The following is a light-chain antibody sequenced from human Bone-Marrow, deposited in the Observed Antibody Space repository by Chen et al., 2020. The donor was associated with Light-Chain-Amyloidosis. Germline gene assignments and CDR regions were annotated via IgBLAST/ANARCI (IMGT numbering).Light chain of an antibody. CDR1: QSLLDSDDGNTY. Sequence: DIVMTQTPLSLPVTTGEPTSISCRSSQSLLDSDDGNTYLDWYLQKPGQSPQLLISTLSYRASGVPDRFSGSGSGTDFTLKISRVEAEDVGVYYCMQRIEFPPITFGQGTLLEIK. J-gene: IGKJ5*01. CDR2: TLS. V-gene: IGKV2-40*01. CDR3: MQRIEFPPIT.